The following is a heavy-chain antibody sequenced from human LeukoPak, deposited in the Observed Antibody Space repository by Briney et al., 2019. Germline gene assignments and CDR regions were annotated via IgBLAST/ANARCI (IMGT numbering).Heavy chain of an antibody. CDR3: ARIRGYSYGYDVWYYYYYMDV. D-gene: IGHD5-18*01. CDR1: GYSFTSYW. Sequence: GESLKISCKGSGYSFTSYWIGWVRQLPRKGLEWMGIIYPGDSDTRYSPSFQGQVTISADKSISTAYLQWSSLKASDTAMYYCARIRGYSYGYDVWYYYYYMDVWGKGTTVTVSS. J-gene: IGHJ6*03. V-gene: IGHV5-51*01. CDR2: IYPGDSDT.